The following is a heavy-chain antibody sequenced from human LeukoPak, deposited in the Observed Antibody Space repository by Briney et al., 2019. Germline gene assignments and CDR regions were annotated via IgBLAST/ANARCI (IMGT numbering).Heavy chain of an antibody. V-gene: IGHV4-4*07. D-gene: IGHD3-9*01. J-gene: IGHJ4*02. CDR3: ARGTYFDVLTGYSPGTFDY. CDR1: GGSISSYY. CDR2: IYASGST. Sequence: SETLSLTCTVSGGSISSYYWSWIRQPAGKRLEWIGRIYASGSTNYNPSLKSRVTMSVDTSKNQFSLRLSSVTAADTAVYYCARGTYFDVLTGYSPGTFDYWGQGTLVTVSS.